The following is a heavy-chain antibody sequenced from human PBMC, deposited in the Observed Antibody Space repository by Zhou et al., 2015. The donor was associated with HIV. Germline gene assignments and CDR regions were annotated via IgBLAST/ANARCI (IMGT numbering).Heavy chain of an antibody. Sequence: LLQSGPEVRKPGSSVKVSCKASGGTFSSYAISWVRQAPGQGLEWMGGIIPIFGTANYAQKFQGRVTITADKSTSTAYMELSSLRSEDTAVYYCASTVEAVPPHGGIGVYYYYGMDVWDQGP. CDR3: ASTVEAVPPHGGIGVYYYYGMDV. J-gene: IGHJ6*02. V-gene: IGHV1-69*06. D-gene: IGHD1-14*01. CDR2: IIPIFGTA. CDR1: GGTFSSYA.